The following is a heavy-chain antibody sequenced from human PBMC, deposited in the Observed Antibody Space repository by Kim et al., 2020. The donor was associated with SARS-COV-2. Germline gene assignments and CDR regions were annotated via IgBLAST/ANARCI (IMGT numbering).Heavy chain of an antibody. D-gene: IGHD2-2*01. CDR3: ATLRIRYCSSTSCPHYYYYYGMDV. CDR1: GGSFSGYY. Sequence: SETLSLTCAVYGGSFSGYYWSWIRQPPGKGLEWIGEINHSGSTNYNPSLKSRVTISVDTSKNQFSLKLSSVTAADTAVYYCATLRIRYCSSTSCPHYYYYYGMDVWGQGTTVTVSS. V-gene: IGHV4-34*01. CDR2: INHSGST. J-gene: IGHJ6*02.